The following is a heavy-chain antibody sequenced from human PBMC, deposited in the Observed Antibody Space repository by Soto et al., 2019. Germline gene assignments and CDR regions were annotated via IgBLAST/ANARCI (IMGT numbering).Heavy chain of an antibody. D-gene: IGHD6-19*01. CDR2: VYHTGST. J-gene: IGHJ4*02. V-gene: IGHV4-59*13. CDR3: ARRLFGSGWTLDS. CDR1: GASITTYY. Sequence: SETLSLTCDVSGASITTYYWSWIRQAPGKGLEWIGNVYHTGSTDYSSSLRSRVTISVDTSRNQFSLSMNSVAAADTAVYYCARRLFGSGWTLDSWGQGALVTVSS.